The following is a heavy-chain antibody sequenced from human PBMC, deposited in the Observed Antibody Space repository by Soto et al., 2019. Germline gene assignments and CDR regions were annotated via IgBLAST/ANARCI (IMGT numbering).Heavy chain of an antibody. CDR1: GFTFDDYA. V-gene: IGHV3-9*01. Sequence: SLRLSCAASGFTFDDYAMHWVRQAPGKGLEWVSGISWNSGSIGYADSVKGRFTISRDNAKNSLYLQMNSLRAEDTALYYCAKDIGDGYNFGYFDLWGRGTLVTVSS. J-gene: IGHJ2*01. CDR2: ISWNSGSI. D-gene: IGHD5-12*01. CDR3: AKDIGDGYNFGYFDL.